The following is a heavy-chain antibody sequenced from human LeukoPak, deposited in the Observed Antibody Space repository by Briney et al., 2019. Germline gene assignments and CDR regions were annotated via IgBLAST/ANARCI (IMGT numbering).Heavy chain of an antibody. Sequence: GGSLRLSCAASGFTFSRYWMTWVRQAPGKGLEWVANINQDGSEKYYVDSVRGRFTISRDNAKTSLYLQMNSLRAEDTAVYYCARDLSGVAGYTYGRGIDYWGQGTLVTVSS. CDR3: ARDLSGVAGYTYGRGIDY. CDR1: GFTFSRYW. CDR2: INQDGSEK. V-gene: IGHV3-7*01. D-gene: IGHD5-18*01. J-gene: IGHJ4*02.